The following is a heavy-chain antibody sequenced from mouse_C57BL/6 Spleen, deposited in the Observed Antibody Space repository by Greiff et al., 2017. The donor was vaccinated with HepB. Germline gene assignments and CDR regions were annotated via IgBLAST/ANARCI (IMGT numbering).Heavy chain of an antibody. J-gene: IGHJ4*01. D-gene: IGHD3-2*02. Sequence: EVKLQQSGPELVKPGASVKISCKASGYTFTDYYMNWVKQSHGKSLEWIGDINPNNGGTSYNQKFKGKATLTVDKSSSTAYMELRSLTSEDSAVYYCAKRYSSGRGMDYWGQGTSVTVSS. CDR1: GYTFTDYY. V-gene: IGHV1-26*01. CDR3: AKRYSSGRGMDY. CDR2: INPNNGGT.